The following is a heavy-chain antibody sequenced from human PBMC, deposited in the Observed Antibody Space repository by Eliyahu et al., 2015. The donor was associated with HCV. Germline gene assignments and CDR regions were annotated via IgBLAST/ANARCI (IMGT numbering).Heavy chain of an antibody. V-gene: IGHV1-2*02. CDR2: INPNSGGT. D-gene: IGHD2-2*01. CDR1: EYTFTGYY. Sequence: QVQLVQSGAEVKKPGASVKVSCKASEYTFTGYYXPWVRQAPGQGLEWRGWINPNSGGTNYAQKFQGRVTMTRDTSISTAYMELSRLRSDDTAVYYCARDIVVVPAAIAGYSSSHPNDYWGQGTLVTVSS. J-gene: IGHJ4*02. CDR3: ARDIVVVPAAIAGYSSSHPNDY.